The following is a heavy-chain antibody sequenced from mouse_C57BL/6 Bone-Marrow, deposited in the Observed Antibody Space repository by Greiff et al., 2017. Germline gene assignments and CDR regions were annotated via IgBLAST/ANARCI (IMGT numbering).Heavy chain of an antibody. V-gene: IGHV1-55*01. J-gene: IGHJ2*01. CDR1: GYTFTSYW. CDR2: IYPGSGST. D-gene: IGHD4-1*01. Sequence: QVQLQQSGAELVKPGASVKMSCKASGYTFTSYWITWVKTRPGQGLEWIGDIYPGSGSTNYNEKFKSKATLTVDTSSSTAYMQLSSLTSEDSAVYYCARTGDWALLDYWGQGTTLTVSS. CDR3: ARTGDWALLDY.